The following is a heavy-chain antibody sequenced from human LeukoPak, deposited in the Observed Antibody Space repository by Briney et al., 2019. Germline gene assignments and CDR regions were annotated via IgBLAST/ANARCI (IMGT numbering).Heavy chain of an antibody. CDR2: INAGNGNT. D-gene: IGHD2-21*01. V-gene: IGHV1-3*01. Sequence: VASVKVSCKASGYTFTSYAMHWVRQAPGQRLEWMGWINAGNGNTKYSQKFQGRVTITRDTSASTAYMELSSLRSEDTAVYYCARGGILWWSTGGISNDYWGQGTLVTVSS. J-gene: IGHJ4*02. CDR1: GYTFTSYA. CDR3: ARGGILWWSTGGISNDY.